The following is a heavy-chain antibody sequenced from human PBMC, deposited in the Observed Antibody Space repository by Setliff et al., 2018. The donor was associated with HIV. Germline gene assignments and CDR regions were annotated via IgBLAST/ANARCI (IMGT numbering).Heavy chain of an antibody. CDR2: IYTGGST. Sequence: GGSLRLSCAASGFTVSTNYMSWVRQAPGKGLEWVSIIYTGGSTNYADSVKGRFTISRDNAKNSLYLQMNSLRAEDTATYYCAKEFEDLSGAYWGQGTLVTVSS. J-gene: IGHJ4*02. CDR1: GFTVSTNY. V-gene: IGHV3-66*01. D-gene: IGHD3-10*01. CDR3: AKEFEDLSGAY.